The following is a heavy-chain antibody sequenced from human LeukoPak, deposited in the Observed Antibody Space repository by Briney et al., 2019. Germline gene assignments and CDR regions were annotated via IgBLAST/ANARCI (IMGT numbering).Heavy chain of an antibody. CDR3: AREMLRGYNWFDP. Sequence: ASVKVSCKASGYTFTGYYMHWVRQAPGQGLEWMGWINPNSGGTNYAQKFQGRVTMTRDTSITTAYMELRSLTSDDSAIYYCAREMLRGYNWFDPWGQGTLITVSS. J-gene: IGHJ5*02. D-gene: IGHD3-10*01. CDR2: INPNSGGT. V-gene: IGHV1-2*02. CDR1: GYTFTGYY.